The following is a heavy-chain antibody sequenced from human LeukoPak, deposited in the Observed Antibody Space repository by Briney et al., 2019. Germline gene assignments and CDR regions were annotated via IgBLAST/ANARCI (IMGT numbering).Heavy chain of an antibody. V-gene: IGHV3-21*01. CDR3: ARAFYGSGSWGDY. Sequence: GGSLRLSCAASGFTSSSYSMNWVRQAPGKGLEWVSSISSSSSYIYYADSVKGRFTISRDNAKNSLYLQMNSLRAEDTAVYYCARAFYGSGSWGDYWGQGTLVAVSS. CDR2: ISSSSSYI. D-gene: IGHD3-10*01. J-gene: IGHJ4*02. CDR1: GFTSSSYS.